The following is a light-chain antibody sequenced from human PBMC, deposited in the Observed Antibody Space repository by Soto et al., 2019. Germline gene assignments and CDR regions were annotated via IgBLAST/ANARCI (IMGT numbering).Light chain of an antibody. CDR1: QSVSSTY. CDR2: GAS. V-gene: IGKV3-20*01. CDR3: QKYGSSLWT. Sequence: EIVLTQSPGTLSLSPGERATLSCRASQSVSSTYLAWYQQKPGQAPRLLIYGASGRATGIPDRFSGSGSGTDFTLTISRLEHEDFAVYYCQKYGSSLWTFGQGTKVEIK. J-gene: IGKJ1*01.